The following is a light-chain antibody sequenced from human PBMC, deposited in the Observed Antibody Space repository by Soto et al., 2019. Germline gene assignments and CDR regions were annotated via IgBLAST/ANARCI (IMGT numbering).Light chain of an antibody. CDR1: QSVSSNS. CDR2: GAS. V-gene: IGKV3-20*01. J-gene: IGKJ1*01. CDR3: QQYISTPWT. Sequence: EIVLTQSPGSLSVSPGEGTSLSCRASQSVSSNSLAWYQQKPGQAPRLLIYGASSRATDIPDRFSGSGSGSGTDFTLTISRVEPEDVAVYYCQQYISTPWTFGQGTKV.